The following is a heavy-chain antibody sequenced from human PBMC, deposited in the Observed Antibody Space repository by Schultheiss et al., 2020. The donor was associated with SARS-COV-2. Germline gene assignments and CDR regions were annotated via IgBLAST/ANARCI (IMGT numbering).Heavy chain of an antibody. D-gene: IGHD3-22*01. V-gene: IGHV3-23*01. CDR1: GFTFRSYA. CDR3: ARSSGYYGSVEDDAFDI. CDR2: ISGGGAST. Sequence: GESLKISCAASGFTFRSYAMSWVRQAPGKGLEWVSGISGGGASTHYGDSVKGRFTISRDNAQNLVYLQMNSLRADDTALYYCARSSGYYGSVEDDAFDIWGQGTMVTVSS. J-gene: IGHJ3*02.